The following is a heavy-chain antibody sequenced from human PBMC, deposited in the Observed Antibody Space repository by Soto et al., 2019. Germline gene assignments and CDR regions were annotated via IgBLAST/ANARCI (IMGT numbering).Heavy chain of an antibody. D-gene: IGHD2-21*02. J-gene: IGHJ3*01. V-gene: IGHV3-74*01. CDR2: IHSDGSST. CDR1: GFTFNYYW. Sequence: EVQLVESEGGLVQRGGSRRLSCAASGFTFNYYWMHWVRQAPGQGLVWVSHIHSDGSSTTYADSVKGRFTISRDNAKNALYLPMKSWRAKETAVYVCARGDKGGFDLWGKGTTVTFSS. CDR3: ARGDKGGFDL.